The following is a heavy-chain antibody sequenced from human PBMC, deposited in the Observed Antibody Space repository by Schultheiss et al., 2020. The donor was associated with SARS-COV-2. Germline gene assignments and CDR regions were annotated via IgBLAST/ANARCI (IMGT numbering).Heavy chain of an antibody. CDR2: IYHSGST. J-gene: IGHJ3*02. CDR3: ARDLTVVTPSAFDI. Sequence: SETLSLTCAVYGGSFSGYYWSWIRQPPGKGLEWIGSIYHSGSTYYNPSLKSRVTISVDTSKNQFSLKLSSVTAADTAVYYCARDLTVVTPSAFDIWGQGTMVTVSS. CDR1: GGSFSGYY. V-gene: IGHV4-34*01. D-gene: IGHD4-23*01.